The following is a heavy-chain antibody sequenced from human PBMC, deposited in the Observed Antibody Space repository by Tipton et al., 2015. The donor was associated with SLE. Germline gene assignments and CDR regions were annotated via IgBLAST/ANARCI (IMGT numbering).Heavy chain of an antibody. CDR3: ARDLVRGVSGGY. CDR1: GYSISSGYY. J-gene: IGHJ4*02. V-gene: IGHV4-38-2*02. D-gene: IGHD3-10*01. Sequence: TLSLTCVVSGYSISSGYYWGWIRQPPGKGLEWIGTIYHSGSTYYNPSLKSRVTISVDTSKNQFSLKLSSVTAADTAVYYCARDLVRGVSGGYWGQGTLVTVSS. CDR2: IYHSGST.